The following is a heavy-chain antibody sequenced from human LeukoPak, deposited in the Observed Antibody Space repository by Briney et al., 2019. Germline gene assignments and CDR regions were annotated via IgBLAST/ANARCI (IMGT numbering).Heavy chain of an antibody. Sequence: GGSLRLSCAASGFTFSDYYMSWIRQAPGKGLEWVSYISSSGSTIYYADSAKGRFTISRDNAKNSLYLQMNSLRAEDTAEYYCARPSSTTVTFDYWGQGTLVTVSS. V-gene: IGHV3-11*04. D-gene: IGHD4-17*01. CDR3: ARPSSTTVTFDY. CDR1: GFTFSDYY. J-gene: IGHJ4*02. CDR2: ISSSGSTI.